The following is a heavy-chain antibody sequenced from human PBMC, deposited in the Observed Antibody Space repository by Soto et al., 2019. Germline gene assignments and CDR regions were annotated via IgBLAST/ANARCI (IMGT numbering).Heavy chain of an antibody. CDR2: IKQDGSEK. Sequence: EVQLVESGGGLVQPGGSLRLSCAASGFTFSSYWMSWVRQAPGKGLEWVANIKQDGSEKYYVDSVKGRFTISRDNAKNSLYLQMNSLRAEDTAVYYCARDPSPRIGPNNWFDPWGQGTLVTVSS. J-gene: IGHJ5*02. D-gene: IGHD2-15*01. CDR1: GFTFSSYW. CDR3: ARDPSPRIGPNNWFDP. V-gene: IGHV3-7*01.